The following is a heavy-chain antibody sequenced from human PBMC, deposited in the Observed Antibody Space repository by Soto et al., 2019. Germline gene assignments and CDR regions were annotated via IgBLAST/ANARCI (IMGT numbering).Heavy chain of an antibody. CDR2: VLPFLDIT. CDR1: GDTFSIYT. CDR3: ARDRDNSNWPNFDS. Sequence: QVQLVQSGSEVKKPGSSVRVSCKTSGDTFSIYTISWVRQAPGQGLEWMGRVLPFLDITSYSQRFQGRVTITADRSTTTAYMKLTSLRSADTAVYYCARDRDNSNWPNFDSWGQGTLVTVSS. D-gene: IGHD6-13*01. V-gene: IGHV1-69*02. J-gene: IGHJ4*02.